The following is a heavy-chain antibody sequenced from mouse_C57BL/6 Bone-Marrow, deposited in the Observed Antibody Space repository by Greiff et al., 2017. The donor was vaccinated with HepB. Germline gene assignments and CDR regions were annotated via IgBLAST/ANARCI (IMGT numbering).Heavy chain of an antibody. CDR2: ISDGGSYT. J-gene: IGHJ3*01. CDR1: GFTFSSYA. Sequence: DVQLQESGGGLVKPGGSLKLSCAASGFTFSSYAMSWVRQTPEKRLEWVATISDGGSYTYYPDNVKGRFTISRDNAKNHLYLQMSHLKSEDTAMYYGARDRPYYGSSYWFAYWGQGTLVTVSA. D-gene: IGHD1-1*01. V-gene: IGHV5-4*01. CDR3: ARDRPYYGSSYWFAY.